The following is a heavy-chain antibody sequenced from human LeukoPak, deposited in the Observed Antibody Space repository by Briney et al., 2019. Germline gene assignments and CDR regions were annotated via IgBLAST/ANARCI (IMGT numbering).Heavy chain of an antibody. J-gene: IGHJ4*02. D-gene: IGHD3-10*01. CDR2: IRGSGGST. CDR3: AKAVYRITMVQEPLDF. CDR1: GFTFSSYA. Sequence: GGSLRLSCAASGFTFSSYAMSWVRQAPGKGLEGVSVIRGSGGSTDYADSVKGRFTISRDNSKNTLYLQTNSLRAEDTAVYYCAKAVYRITMVQEPLDFWGQGTLVTVSS. V-gene: IGHV3-23*01.